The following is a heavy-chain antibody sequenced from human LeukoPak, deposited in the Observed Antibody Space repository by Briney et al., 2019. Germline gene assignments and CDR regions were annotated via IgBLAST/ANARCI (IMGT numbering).Heavy chain of an antibody. Sequence: SETLSLTCTVSGGSISPYHWSWIRQPPGKGLEWLGYIYYSGNTDYTPSLKSRVAISVDTSKNQFSLKLSSVTAADTAVYYCARSTGSTMFIDYWGQGTLVTVSS. D-gene: IGHD3-10*02. CDR1: GGSISPYH. CDR3: ARSTGSTMFIDY. V-gene: IGHV4-59*01. J-gene: IGHJ4*02. CDR2: IYYSGNT.